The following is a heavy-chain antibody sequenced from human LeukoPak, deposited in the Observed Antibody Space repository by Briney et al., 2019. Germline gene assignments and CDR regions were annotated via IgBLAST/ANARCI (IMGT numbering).Heavy chain of an antibody. V-gene: IGHV3-23*01. CDR3: AKDRTTQDFDWYPYYSDS. J-gene: IGHJ4*02. CDR2: ISASGGGT. CDR1: GFTFSNYA. D-gene: IGHD3-9*01. Sequence: GGSLRLSCAASGFTFSNYAMTWVRQAPGKGLEWVSAISASGGGTYYADSVKGRFTISRDNSKNTLYLQMNSLRAEDTAIYYCAKDRTTQDFDWYPYYSDSWGQGTLVTVSS.